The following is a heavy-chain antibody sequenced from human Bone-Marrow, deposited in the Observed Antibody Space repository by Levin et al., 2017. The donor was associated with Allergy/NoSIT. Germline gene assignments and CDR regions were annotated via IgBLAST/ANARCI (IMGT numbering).Heavy chain of an antibody. CDR1: GFSLTNRW. CDR3: VGSGSYSG. CDR2: MHPDGSEK. Sequence: GGSLRLSCAASGFSLTNRWMYWVRQAPGKGLEWVATMHPDGSEKFYVESVKGRFTISRDNPKNSLFLQMDSLRADDTAVYYCVGSGSYSGWGQGTPVTVSA. V-gene: IGHV3-7*01. D-gene: IGHD3-10*01. J-gene: IGHJ4*02.